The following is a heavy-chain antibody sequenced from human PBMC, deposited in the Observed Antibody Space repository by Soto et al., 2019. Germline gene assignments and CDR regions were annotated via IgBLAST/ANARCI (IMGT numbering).Heavy chain of an antibody. Sequence: QVQLVESGGGEVQPGRSLRLSCAASGFTFSSYAMHWVRQAPGKGLEWVAVISYDGSNKYYADSVKGRFTISRDNSKNTLYLQMNSLRAEDTAVYYCARDREYYYGSGSYYRMGMHFDYWGQGTLVTVSS. D-gene: IGHD3-10*01. CDR3: ARDREYYYGSGSYYRMGMHFDY. V-gene: IGHV3-30-3*01. CDR1: GFTFSSYA. CDR2: ISYDGSNK. J-gene: IGHJ4*02.